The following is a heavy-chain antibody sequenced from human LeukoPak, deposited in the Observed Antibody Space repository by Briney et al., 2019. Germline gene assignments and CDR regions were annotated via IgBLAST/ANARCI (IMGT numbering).Heavy chain of an antibody. CDR2: ISGSGGST. Sequence: PGGSLRLSCAASGFTFSSYAMSWVRQAPGKGLEWVSAISGSGGSTYYADSVKGRFTISRDNSKNTLYPQMNSLRAEDTAVYYCAKDPSIAVAGLFDYWGQGTLVTVSS. V-gene: IGHV3-23*01. CDR1: GFTFSSYA. J-gene: IGHJ4*02. D-gene: IGHD6-19*01. CDR3: AKDPSIAVAGLFDY.